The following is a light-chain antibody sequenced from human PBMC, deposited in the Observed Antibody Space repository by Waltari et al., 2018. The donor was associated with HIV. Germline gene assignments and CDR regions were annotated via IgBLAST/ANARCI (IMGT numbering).Light chain of an antibody. CDR3: QTWGTGIQV. J-gene: IGLJ3*02. CDR2: LNSDGSY. V-gene: IGLV4-69*01. Sequence: QLVVTQSPSASASLGASVKFTCTLSSRHSSYAIAWHQQQPEKAPRYLMKLNSDGSYIRGDGIPDLFSGSSSGAARYLTISSLQSEDEADYYCQTWGTGIQVFGGGTKLTVL. CDR1: SRHSSYA.